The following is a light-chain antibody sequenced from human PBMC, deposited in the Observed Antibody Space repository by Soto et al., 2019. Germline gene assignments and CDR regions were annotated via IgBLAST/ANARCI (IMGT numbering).Light chain of an antibody. V-gene: IGLV2-8*01. Sequence: QSVPTQPPSASGSPGQSVTFSCTGTSSDVGGYNYVSWYQQYPGKAPKLMIYEVYKRHSGVPDRFSGSKSGNTASLTVSGLQAEDEADYYCGADAGSSAWVFGGGTKLTVL. CDR1: SSDVGGYNY. CDR3: GADAGSSAWV. J-gene: IGLJ3*02. CDR2: EVY.